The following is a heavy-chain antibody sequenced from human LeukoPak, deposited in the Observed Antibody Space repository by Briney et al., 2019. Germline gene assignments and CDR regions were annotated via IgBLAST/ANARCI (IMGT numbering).Heavy chain of an antibody. D-gene: IGHD3-3*01. J-gene: IGHJ4*02. CDR3: AGIPLPYDFWSGYYLAYFDY. V-gene: IGHV4-39*01. CDR2: IYYSGST. Sequence: SETLSLTCTVSGGSISSSSYYWGWIRQPPGKGLEWIGSIYYSGSTYYNPSLKSRVTISVDTSKNQFSLKLSSVTAADTAAYYCAGIPLPYDFWSGYYLAYFDYWGQGTLVTVSS. CDR1: GGSISSSSYY.